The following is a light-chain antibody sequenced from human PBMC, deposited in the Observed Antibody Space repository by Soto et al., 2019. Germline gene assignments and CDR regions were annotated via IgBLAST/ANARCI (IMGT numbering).Light chain of an antibody. V-gene: IGKV1-17*01. J-gene: IGKJ1*01. CDR1: QDIRNH. Sequence: DIQMTQSPSSLSASVGDRVTITCRASQDIRNHLGWYQQKPGKAPKRLIYAASSLQSGVPSRFSGSGSGTDFTLTISGLQPEDFAVYYCQQYGSSLWTFGQGTKVEIK. CDR2: AAS. CDR3: QQYGSSLWT.